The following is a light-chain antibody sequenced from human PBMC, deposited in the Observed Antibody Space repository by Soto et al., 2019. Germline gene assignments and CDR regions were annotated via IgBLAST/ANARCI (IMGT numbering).Light chain of an antibody. CDR1: QGISSY. CDR2: AAS. V-gene: IGKV1-8*01. J-gene: IGKJ2*01. Sequence: AIRMTQSPSSFSASTGDRVTITCRASQGISSYLAWYQQKPGKAPKLLIYAASTLQSGVPSRFSGGGSGTDFTLTISSLQPEDFGTYYCQQSYSTPYTCGQGTKVDIK. CDR3: QQSYSTPYT.